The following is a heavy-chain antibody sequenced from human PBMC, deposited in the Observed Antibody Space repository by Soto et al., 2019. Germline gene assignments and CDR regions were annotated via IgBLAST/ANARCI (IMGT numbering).Heavy chain of an antibody. CDR2: INVGKGNT. J-gene: IGHJ5*02. CDR1: GYSFRTYI. V-gene: IGHV1-3*01. Sequence: GASVKVSCKTSGYSFRTYILYWVRQAPGQRLEWMGWINVGKGNTKYSEKFQDRVTITRDASASTAYLELSSLRSEDTAVYYCARLCCSSTSCYRRHNLFDPWGQGTLVTVSS. CDR3: ARLCCSSTSCYRRHNLFDP. D-gene: IGHD2-2*01.